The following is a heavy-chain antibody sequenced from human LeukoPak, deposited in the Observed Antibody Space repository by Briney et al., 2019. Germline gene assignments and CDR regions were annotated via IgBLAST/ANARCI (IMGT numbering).Heavy chain of an antibody. CDR1: GFTFSHAW. CDR2: IKSKTDGGTT. D-gene: IGHD6-13*01. J-gene: IGHJ4*02. V-gene: IGHV3-15*01. Sequence: GGSLRLSCAASGFTFSHAWMSWVRQAPGKGLEWAGRIKSKTDGGTTDYAAPVKGRFTISRDDSKNTLYLQMNSLKSEDTAVYYCPTIRGYTSSWPFDYWGQGALVTVSS. CDR3: PTIRGYTSSWPFDY.